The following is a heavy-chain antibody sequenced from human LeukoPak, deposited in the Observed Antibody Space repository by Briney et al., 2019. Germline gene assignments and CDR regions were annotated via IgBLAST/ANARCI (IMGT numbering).Heavy chain of an antibody. V-gene: IGHV1-2*02. CDR3: ARDPPRGPWSYYYGMDV. CDR2: INPNSGGT. D-gene: IGHD1-1*01. Sequence: ASVKVSRKASGYTFTGYYMHWVRQAPGQGLEWMGWINPNSGGTNYAQKFRGRVTMTRDTSISTAYMELSRLRSDDTAVYYCARDPPRGPWSYYYGMDVWGQGTTVTVSS. J-gene: IGHJ6*02. CDR1: GYTFTGYY.